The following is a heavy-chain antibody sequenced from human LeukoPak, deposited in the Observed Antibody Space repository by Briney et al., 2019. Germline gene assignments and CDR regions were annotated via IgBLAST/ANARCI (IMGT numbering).Heavy chain of an antibody. D-gene: IGHD1-26*01. CDR3: AREVGATRYAEYFQH. Sequence: ASVKVSCKASGYTFTSYYMHWVRQAPGQGLEWMGRINPNSGGTNYAQKFQGRVTITADESTSTAYMELSSLRSEDTAVYYCAREVGATRYAEYFQHWGQGTLVTVSS. J-gene: IGHJ1*01. CDR1: GYTFTSYY. CDR2: INPNSGGT. V-gene: IGHV1-2*06.